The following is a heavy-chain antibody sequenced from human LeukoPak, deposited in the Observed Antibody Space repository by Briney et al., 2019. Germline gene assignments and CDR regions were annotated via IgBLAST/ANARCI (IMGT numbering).Heavy chain of an antibody. CDR2: IKQDGSEK. Sequence: GGSLRLSCAASGFTFSSYWMSWVRQAPGKGLEWVANIKQDGSEKYYVDSVKGRFTISRDNAKNSLHLQMNSLRAEDTAVYYCARERGYSYGINWFDPWGQGTLVSVSS. CDR3: ARERGYSYGINWFDP. CDR1: GFTFSSYW. D-gene: IGHD5-18*01. J-gene: IGHJ5*02. V-gene: IGHV3-7*01.